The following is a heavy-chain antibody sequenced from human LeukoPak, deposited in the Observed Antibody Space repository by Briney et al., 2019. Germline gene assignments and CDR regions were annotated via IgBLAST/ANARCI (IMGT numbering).Heavy chain of an antibody. CDR1: GFTFSDHW. V-gene: IGHV3-7*01. D-gene: IGHD5-24*01. Sequence: RSGGSLRLSCAASGFTFSDHWMGWVRQAPGKGLECVANIKHDGSGKEYVDSVKGRFTISRDNAKNSVYLEMSSLRAEDTAVYYCAKWRWRQSEYEDWGQGTLVTVSS. CDR3: AKWRWRQSEYED. CDR2: IKHDGSGK. J-gene: IGHJ4*02.